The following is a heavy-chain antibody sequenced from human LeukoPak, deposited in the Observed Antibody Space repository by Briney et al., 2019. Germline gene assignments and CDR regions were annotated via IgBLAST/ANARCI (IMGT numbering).Heavy chain of an antibody. CDR3: ARRPFYGDSYYFDY. V-gene: IGHV3-7*03. D-gene: IGHD4-17*01. CDR2: IKQDGSEK. Sequence: GGSLRLSCAASGFTFSSYWMSWVRQAPGKGLEWVANIKQDGSEKYYVESVEGRFTISRDNAKNSLYLQMNSLRAEDTAVYYCARRPFYGDSYYFDYWGQGTLVTVSS. CDR1: GFTFSSYW. J-gene: IGHJ4*02.